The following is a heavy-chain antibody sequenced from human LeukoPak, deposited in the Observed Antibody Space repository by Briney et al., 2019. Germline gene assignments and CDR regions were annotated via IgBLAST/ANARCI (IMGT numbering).Heavy chain of an antibody. D-gene: IGHD2-2*01. J-gene: IGHJ4*02. V-gene: IGHV4-39*01. Sequence: PSETLSLTCTVSGGSISSSSYYWGWIRQPPGKGLEWIGEINHSGSTNYNPSLKSRVSISVDTSKNQFSLKLNSVTAADTAVYFCARTPPPGATAYGVVDYWGQGTLVTVSS. CDR1: GGSISSSSYY. CDR3: ARTPPPGATAYGVVDY. CDR2: INHSGST.